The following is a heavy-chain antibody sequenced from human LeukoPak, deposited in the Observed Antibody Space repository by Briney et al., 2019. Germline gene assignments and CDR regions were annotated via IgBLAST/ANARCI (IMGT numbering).Heavy chain of an antibody. Sequence: GGSLRLSCAASGFTFSSYAMSWVRQAPGKGLEWVSAISGSGGSTYYADSVKGRFTISRDNSKDTLYLQMNSLRAEDTAVYYCAKDGPYYYDSSGRGWGQGTLVTVSS. CDR3: AKDGPYYYDSSGRG. CDR2: ISGSGGST. J-gene: IGHJ4*02. V-gene: IGHV3-23*01. D-gene: IGHD3-22*01. CDR1: GFTFSSYA.